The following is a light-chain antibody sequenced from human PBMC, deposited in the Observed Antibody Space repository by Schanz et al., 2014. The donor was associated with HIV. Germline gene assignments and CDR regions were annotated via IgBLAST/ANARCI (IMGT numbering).Light chain of an antibody. V-gene: IGKV1-33*01. CDR1: QDISNY. CDR3: QQLASYPLT. Sequence: DIQMTQSPSSLSASVGDRVTITCQASQDISNYLNWNQQKPGKAPKLLIYDASNLETGVPSRFSGSGSGTDFTLTISSLQPEDFATYYCQQLASYPLTFGGGTKVEIK. J-gene: IGKJ4*01. CDR2: DAS.